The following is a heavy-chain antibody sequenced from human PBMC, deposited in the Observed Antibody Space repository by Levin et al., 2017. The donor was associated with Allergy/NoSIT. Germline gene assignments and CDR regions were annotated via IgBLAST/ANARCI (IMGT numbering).Heavy chain of an antibody. J-gene: IGHJ4*02. Sequence: ASVKVSCKASGYTFTGYYMHWVRQAPGQGLEWMGWINPNSGGTNYAQKFQGRVTMTRDTSISTAYMELSRLRSDDTAVYYCARYGAKLTYSSGWYPIDYWGQGTLVTVSS. CDR3: ARYGAKLTYSSGWYPIDY. CDR1: GYTFTGYY. CDR2: INPNSGGT. V-gene: IGHV1-2*02. D-gene: IGHD6-19*01.